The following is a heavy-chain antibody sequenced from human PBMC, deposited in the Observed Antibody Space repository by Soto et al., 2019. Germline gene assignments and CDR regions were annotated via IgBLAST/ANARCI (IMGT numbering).Heavy chain of an antibody. CDR3: AKLGSLGHPYYYGMDV. CDR2: ISGGGTSI. CDR1: GFNFNSYT. V-gene: IGHV3-48*04. Sequence: GGSLRLSCAASGFNFNSYTINWIRQAPGKGLEWVSYISGGGTSIYYADSVKGRFSVSRDNAKTSLYLQMNSLRAEDTAVYYCAKLGSLGHPYYYGMDVWGPGTTVTVSS. D-gene: IGHD3-16*01. J-gene: IGHJ6*02.